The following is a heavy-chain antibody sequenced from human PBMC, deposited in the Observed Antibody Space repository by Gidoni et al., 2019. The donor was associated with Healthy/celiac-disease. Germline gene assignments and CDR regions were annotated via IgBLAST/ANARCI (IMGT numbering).Heavy chain of an antibody. V-gene: IGHV1-18*01. Sequence: ISAYNGNTNYAQKLQGRVTMTTDTSTSTAYMELRSLRSEDTAVYYCAREGGRTTVMAYYYGMDVWGQGTTVTVSS. D-gene: IGHD4-4*01. CDR3: AREGGRTTVMAYYYGMDV. J-gene: IGHJ6*02. CDR2: ISAYNGNT.